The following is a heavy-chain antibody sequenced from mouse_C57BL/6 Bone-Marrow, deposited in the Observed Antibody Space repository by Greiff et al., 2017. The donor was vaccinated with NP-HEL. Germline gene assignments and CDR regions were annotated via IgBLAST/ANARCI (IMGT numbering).Heavy chain of an antibody. V-gene: IGHV1-81*01. J-gene: IGHJ4*01. D-gene: IGHD1-1*02. CDR1: VYTFTSYG. CDR3: ATYGPHYAMDY. CDR2: IYPRSGNT. Sequence: QVQLQQSGAELARPGASVKLSCKASVYTFTSYGISWVKQRTGQGLEWIGEIYPRSGNTYYNEKFKGKATLTADKSSSTAYMELRSLTSEDSAVYFCATYGPHYAMDYWGQGTSVTVSS.